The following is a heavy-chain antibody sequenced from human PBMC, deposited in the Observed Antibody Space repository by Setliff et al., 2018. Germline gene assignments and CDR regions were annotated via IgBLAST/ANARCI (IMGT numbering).Heavy chain of an antibody. CDR1: GFTFSSYN. V-gene: IGHV3-48*04. CDR2: ISGSSHII. D-gene: IGHD6-13*01. CDR3: ASAGHSGSWFPFDAFHI. Sequence: QPGGSLRLSCAASGFTFSSYNMDWVRQAPGKGLEWVSYISGSSHIISYADSMKGRFTISRDNAKNSLYLQMNSLRAEDTAVYYCASAGHSGSWFPFDAFHIWGQGTMVTVSS. J-gene: IGHJ3*02.